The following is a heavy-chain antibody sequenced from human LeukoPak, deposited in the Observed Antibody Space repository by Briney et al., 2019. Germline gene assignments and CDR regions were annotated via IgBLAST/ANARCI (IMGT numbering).Heavy chain of an antibody. CDR2: IHTSGSA. V-gene: IGHV4-4*07. D-gene: IGHD2-21*02. J-gene: IGHJ4*02. CDR3: AREGSYCVGGDCYSFDF. CDR1: GSSFNTYY. Sequence: SETLSLTCSVSGSSFNTYYWSWIRQPAGKALEWIGRIHTSGSADYSPSLQSRVTISVDMSKKEFSLKLTSVTAADTAVYYCAREGSYCVGGDCYSFDFWGQGTLITVSS.